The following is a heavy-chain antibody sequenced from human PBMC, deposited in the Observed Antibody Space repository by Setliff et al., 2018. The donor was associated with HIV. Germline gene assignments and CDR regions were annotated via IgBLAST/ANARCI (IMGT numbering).Heavy chain of an antibody. CDR3: ARVTRSGSGYVN. CDR1: GGSISSHY. Sequence: PSETLSLTCSVSGGSISSHYWNWIRQAPGKGLEWIGTMYFSGNARISPFFKSRVTISVDTSKNQLSLNLTSVTAADTAVYYCARVTRSGSGYVNWGQGTLVTVSS. CDR2: MYFSGNA. J-gene: IGHJ4*02. V-gene: IGHV4-59*11. D-gene: IGHD3-22*01.